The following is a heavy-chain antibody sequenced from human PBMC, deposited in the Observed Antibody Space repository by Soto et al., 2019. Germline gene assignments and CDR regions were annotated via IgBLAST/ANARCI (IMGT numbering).Heavy chain of an antibody. Sequence: SETLSLTCTVSGGSISSSSYYWGWIRQPPGKGLEWIGSIYYSGSTYYNPSLKSRVTISVDTSKNQFSLKLSSVTAADTAVYYCASVGDSYGPYYFDYWGQGTLVTVSS. CDR3: ASVGDSYGPYYFDY. J-gene: IGHJ4*02. CDR1: GGSISSSSYY. CDR2: IYYSGST. D-gene: IGHD5-18*01. V-gene: IGHV4-39*01.